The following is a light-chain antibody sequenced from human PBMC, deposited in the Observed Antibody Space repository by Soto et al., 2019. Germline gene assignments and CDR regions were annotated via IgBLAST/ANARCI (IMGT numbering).Light chain of an antibody. V-gene: IGKV3-15*01. J-gene: IGKJ1*01. CDR3: QQYNSWPRK. CDR2: GAS. CDR1: QSVSSD. Sequence: EIVMTQSPATLSVSPGERATLSCRASQSVSSDLAWYQQKPGQPPRLLVFGASTRATGIPAGFSGLGSGRHFTLTISSLQSEDFAVYYCQQYNSWPRKFGQGTKVDIK.